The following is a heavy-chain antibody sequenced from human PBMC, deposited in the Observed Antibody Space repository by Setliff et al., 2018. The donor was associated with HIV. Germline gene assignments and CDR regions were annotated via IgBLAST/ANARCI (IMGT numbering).Heavy chain of an antibody. D-gene: IGHD3-10*01. V-gene: IGHV5-10-1*01. CDR3: ARHFGYNPGWFDS. J-gene: IGHJ5*01. Sequence: ESLKISCKGSGFSFTSYWISWVRQMHGKGLEWMGRIDPADSYTHYSPSFQGHITISIDKSISSASLHWSSLRTSDTAIYYCARHFGYNPGWFDSWGQGTLVTVSS. CDR1: GFSFTSYW. CDR2: IDPADSYT.